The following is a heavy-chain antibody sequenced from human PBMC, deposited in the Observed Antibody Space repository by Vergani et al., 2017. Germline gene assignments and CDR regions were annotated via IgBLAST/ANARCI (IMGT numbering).Heavy chain of an antibody. V-gene: IGHV4-34*01. Sequence: QVQLQQWGAGLLKPSETLSLTCAVYGGSFSGYYWSWIRQPPGKGLEWIGEINHSGRTNYNPSLKSRVTISVDKSKNQFSLKLSSVTAADTAVYYCARALAAGPDFDYWGQGTLVTVSS. CDR3: ARALAAGPDFDY. J-gene: IGHJ4*02. CDR2: INHSGRT. CDR1: GGSFSGYY. D-gene: IGHD6-13*01.